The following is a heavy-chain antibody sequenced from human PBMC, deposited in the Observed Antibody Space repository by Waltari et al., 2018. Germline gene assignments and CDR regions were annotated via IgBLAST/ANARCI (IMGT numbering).Heavy chain of an antibody. CDR1: GGSISSYY. CDR2: IYYSGST. J-gene: IGHJ3*02. Sequence: QVQLQESGPGLVKPSETLSLTCTVSGGSISSYYWSWIRQPPGKGLELIGYIYYSGSTNYNPSLKSRVTISVDTSKNQFSLKLSSVAAADTAVYYCARDRYDFWSGTDAFDIWGQGTMVTVSS. CDR3: ARDRYDFWSGTDAFDI. D-gene: IGHD3-3*01. V-gene: IGHV4-59*01.